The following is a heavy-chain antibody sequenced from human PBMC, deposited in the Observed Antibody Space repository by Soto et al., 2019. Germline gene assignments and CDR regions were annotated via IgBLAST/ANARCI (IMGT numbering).Heavy chain of an antibody. D-gene: IGHD3-22*01. CDR2: IYYSGST. J-gene: IGHJ4*02. V-gene: IGHV4-59*01. CDR3: ARAWYYYDSSGYYYGLTDPPTNYFDY. CDR1: GGSISSYY. Sequence: SETLSLTCTVSGGSISSYYWSWIRQPPGKGLEWIGYIYYSGSTNYNPSLKSRVTISVDTSKNQFSLKLSSVTAADTAVYYCARAWYYYDSSGYYYGLTDPPTNYFDYWGQGTLVTVSS.